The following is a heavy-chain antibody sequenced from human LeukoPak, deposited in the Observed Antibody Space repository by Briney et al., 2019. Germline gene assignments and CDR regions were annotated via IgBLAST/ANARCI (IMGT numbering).Heavy chain of an antibody. CDR2: ISGNGGRT. D-gene: IGHD3-10*01. Sequence: GGSLRLSCAASGFTFSILDMSWVRQAPGKGLEWVSAISGNGGRTYYADSLKGRFTISRDNYKNTLYLQMDSLRAEDTAVYYCAKFLFTSAAGSGRASDIWGQGTMDTVSS. CDR1: GFTFSILD. CDR3: AKFLFTSAAGSGRASDI. V-gene: IGHV3-23*01. J-gene: IGHJ3*02.